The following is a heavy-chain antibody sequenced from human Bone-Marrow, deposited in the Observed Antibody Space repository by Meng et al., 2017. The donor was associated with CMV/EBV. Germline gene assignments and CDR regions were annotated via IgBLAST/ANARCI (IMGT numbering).Heavy chain of an antibody. CDR3: ASRGGRYGSSTSCIDAFDI. V-gene: IGHV4-39*07. J-gene: IGHJ3*02. Sequence: SETLSLTCTVSGGSISSSSYYWGWIRQPPGKGLEWIGSIYYSGSTYYNPSLKSRVTISVDTSKNQFSLKLSSVTAADTAVYYCASRGGRYGSSTSCIDAFDIWGQGTTVTVSS. CDR2: IYYSGST. CDR1: GGSISSSSYY. D-gene: IGHD2-2*01.